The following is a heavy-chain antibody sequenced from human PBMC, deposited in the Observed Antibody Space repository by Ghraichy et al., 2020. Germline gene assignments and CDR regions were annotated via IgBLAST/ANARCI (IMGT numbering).Heavy chain of an antibody. Sequence: SETLSLTCTVSGGSISSSTYYWGWIRQPPGKGLEWIGSIYYSGSTYYNPSLKSRVTISVDTSKNQFSLKVSSVTAADTAVYFCARPAGYDLLSAFDIWGQGTMVTVPS. CDR1: GGSISSSTYY. J-gene: IGHJ3*02. CDR2: IYYSGST. D-gene: IGHD3-3*01. CDR3: ARPAGYDLLSAFDI. V-gene: IGHV4-39*01.